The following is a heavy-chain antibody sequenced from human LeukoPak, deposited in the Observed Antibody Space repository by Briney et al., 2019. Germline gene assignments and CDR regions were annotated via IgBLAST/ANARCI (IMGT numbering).Heavy chain of an antibody. V-gene: IGHV4-34*01. CDR2: INHSGST. Sequence: SETLSLTCAVYGGSFSGHYWSWIRQPPGKGLEWIGEINHSGSTNYNPSLKSRVTISVDTSKNQFSLKLSSVTAADTAVYYCARSEIRLYSSGSYDYYFDYWGQGTLVTVSS. CDR3: ARSEIRLYSSGSYDYYFDY. J-gene: IGHJ4*02. CDR1: GGSFSGHY. D-gene: IGHD3-10*01.